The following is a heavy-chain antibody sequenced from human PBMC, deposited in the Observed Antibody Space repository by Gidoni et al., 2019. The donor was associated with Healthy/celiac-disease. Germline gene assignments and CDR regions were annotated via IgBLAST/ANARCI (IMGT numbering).Heavy chain of an antibody. CDR3: ARDGAYDSSGYYYPYDAFDI. CDR1: GFTVRSNS. CDR2: IYSGGST. D-gene: IGHD3-22*01. V-gene: IGHV3-66*02. J-gene: IGHJ3*02. Sequence: EVQLVESGGGLVQPGGSLRLSCAASGFTVRSNSISWVRQAPGKGLEWVSVIYSGGSTYYADSVKGRFTISRDNSKNTLYLQMNSLRAEDTAVYYCARDGAYDSSGYYYPYDAFDIWGQGTMVTVSS.